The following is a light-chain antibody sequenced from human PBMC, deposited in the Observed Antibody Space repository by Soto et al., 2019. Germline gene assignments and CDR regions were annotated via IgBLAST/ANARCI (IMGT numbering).Light chain of an antibody. CDR2: AAS. CDR3: QQLISYPLT. J-gene: IGKJ4*01. Sequence: DIQLTQSPSFLSASVGDTVTVTCRASQGINSYLAWYQQRPGKAPKLLIYAASTLESGVPARFSGSGSGTEFTLTISSRPPEDFATYYCQQLISYPLTFGGGTKGEIK. V-gene: IGKV1-9*01. CDR1: QGINSY.